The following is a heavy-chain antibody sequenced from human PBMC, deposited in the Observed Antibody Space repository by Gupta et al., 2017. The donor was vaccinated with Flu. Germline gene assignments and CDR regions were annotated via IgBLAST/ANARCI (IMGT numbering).Heavy chain of an antibody. D-gene: IGHD1-7*01. CDR2: ISYDGDKT. CDR3: AKTGTTGYFYMDV. Sequence: QGQLVESGGGMVQPGRYLRLSCAATSFVFGSFGWNWVRQAPGKGLEWGGMISYDGDKTSYVDSVKGRFTVSRDNSRDTLYLQMNSLTDDDTAVYYCAKTGTTGYFYMDVWGNGTTVIVSS. V-gene: IGHV3-30*18. CDR1: SFVFGSFG. J-gene: IGHJ6*03.